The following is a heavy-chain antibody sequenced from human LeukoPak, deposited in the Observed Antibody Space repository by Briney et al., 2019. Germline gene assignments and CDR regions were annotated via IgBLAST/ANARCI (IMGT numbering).Heavy chain of an antibody. J-gene: IGHJ5*02. D-gene: IGHD6-6*01. CDR2: ISSGSSYI. CDR1: GFTFSSYS. V-gene: IGHV3-21*01. Sequence: GGSLRLSCAASGFTFSSYSMNWVRQAPGKGLEWVSSISSGSSYIYYANSVKGRFTISRDNAKNSLYLQMNSLRAEDTAVYYCARPPFEYSSSSGWFDPWGQGTLVTVSS. CDR3: ARPPFEYSSSSGWFDP.